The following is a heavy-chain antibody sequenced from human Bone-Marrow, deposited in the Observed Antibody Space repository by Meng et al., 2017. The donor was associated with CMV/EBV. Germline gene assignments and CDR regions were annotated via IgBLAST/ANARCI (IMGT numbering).Heavy chain of an antibody. CDR2: IYYSGST. V-gene: IGHV4-31*03. Sequence: LRLSCTVSGGSISSGGYYWSWIRQHPGKGLEWIGYIYYSGSTYYNPSLKSRVTISVDTSKNQFSLKLSSVTAADTAVYYCARDHDEDGIPFDYWGQGTLVTVSS. CDR1: GGSISSGGYY. J-gene: IGHJ4*02. D-gene: IGHD1-1*01. CDR3: ARDHDEDGIPFDY.